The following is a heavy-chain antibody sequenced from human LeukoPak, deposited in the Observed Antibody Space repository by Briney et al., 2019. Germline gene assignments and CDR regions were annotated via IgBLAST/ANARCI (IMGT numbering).Heavy chain of an antibody. CDR3: ARGTVTINYFDF. V-gene: IGHV4-59*01. J-gene: IGHJ4*02. Sequence: SETLSLTCTLSGVSINTYYWGWIRQAPGKGLEWIGYIHYTGGTNYNPSLKSRVTMALDTSKTLLTLKLTSVTAADTAVYYCARGTVTINYFDFWGQGTLVSVSS. D-gene: IGHD4-17*01. CDR1: GVSINTYY. CDR2: IHYTGGT.